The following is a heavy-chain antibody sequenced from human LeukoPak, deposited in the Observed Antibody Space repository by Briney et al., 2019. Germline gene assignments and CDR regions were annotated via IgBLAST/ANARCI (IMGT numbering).Heavy chain of an antibody. CDR3: ARDRVAAAGPRAENFDY. CDR1: GYTFTSYY. D-gene: IGHD6-13*01. CDR2: INPSGGST. J-gene: IGHJ4*02. V-gene: IGHV1-46*01. Sequence: ASVKVSCKASGYTFTSYYMHWVRQAPGQGLEWMGIINPSGGSTSYAQKFQGRVTMTRDTSTGTVYMELSSLRSEDTAVYYRARDRVAAAGPRAENFDYWGQGTLVTVSS.